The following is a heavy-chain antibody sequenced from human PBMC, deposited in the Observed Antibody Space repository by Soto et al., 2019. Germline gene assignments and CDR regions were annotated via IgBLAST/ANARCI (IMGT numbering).Heavy chain of an antibody. CDR3: ARRRYCGADSHKYYYFGMDV. CDR2: IIPILTIT. CDR1: GGTFSSYT. D-gene: IGHD2-21*02. V-gene: IGHV1-69*02. Sequence: QVQLVQSGAEVKKPGSSVRLSCTASGGTFSSYTLSWVRQAPGQGLEWMGRIIPILTITDYAQKFRGRLTITADKSSSTAYMELSGLRSEDTAVYYCARRRYCGADSHKYYYFGMDVWGQGTTVTVSS. J-gene: IGHJ6*02.